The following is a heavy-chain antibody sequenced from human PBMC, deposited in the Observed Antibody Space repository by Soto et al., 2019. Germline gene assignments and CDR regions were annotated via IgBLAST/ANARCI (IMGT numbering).Heavy chain of an antibody. D-gene: IGHD6-19*01. Sequence: EVQLLESGGGVVQPGGSLRLSCVASGFNFKKFAMSWVRQAPGEGLEWVAGISCCGGSTSYADSVKGRFSIARDDSTNTLSLQMNNLRVEDTAQYYCAKADGERWLLPHLDKWGQGTLFTVS. V-gene: IGHV3-23*01. J-gene: IGHJ4*02. CDR2: ISCCGGST. CDR3: AKADGERWLLPHLDK. CDR1: GFNFKKFA.